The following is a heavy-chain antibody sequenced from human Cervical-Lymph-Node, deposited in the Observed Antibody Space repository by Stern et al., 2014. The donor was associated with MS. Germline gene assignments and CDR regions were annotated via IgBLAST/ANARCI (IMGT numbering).Heavy chain of an antibody. CDR3: ARDQIPYYYYGMDV. CDR2: VIPIFGTV. J-gene: IGHJ6*02. V-gene: IGHV1-69*01. CDR1: GGTFSSHA. D-gene: IGHD2-2*02. Sequence: VQLVESGAEVKKPGSSVKVSCQTSGGTFSSHAINSVRQAPGQGLEWMGGVIPIFGTVDYAQKFQGRLTITADESTNTAYMELSSLRSEDTAVYYCARDQIPYYYYGMDVWGQGTTVTVSS.